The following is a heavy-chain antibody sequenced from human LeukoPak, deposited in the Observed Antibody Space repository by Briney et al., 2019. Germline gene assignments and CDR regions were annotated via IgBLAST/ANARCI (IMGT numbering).Heavy chain of an antibody. CDR1: GFTFSSYA. Sequence: PGGSLRLSCAASGFTFSSYAMSWVRQAPGKGLEWVSGISGSGARTYYADPVKGRFTISRDNSKNTLYLQMNSLRAEDTAVYYCAKDQYSYGDPLYFDYWGQGTLVTVSS. V-gene: IGHV3-23*01. J-gene: IGHJ4*02. CDR3: AKDQYSYGDPLYFDY. D-gene: IGHD5-18*01. CDR2: ISGSGART.